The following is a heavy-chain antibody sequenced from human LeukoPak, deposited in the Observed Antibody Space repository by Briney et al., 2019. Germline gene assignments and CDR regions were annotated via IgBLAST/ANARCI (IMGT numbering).Heavy chain of an antibody. CDR2: IKQDGSEK. V-gene: IGHV3-7*04. D-gene: IGHD3-3*01. Sequence: PGGSLRLSCAASGFTFSSYWMSRVRQAPGKGLEWVANIKQDGSEKYYVDSVKGRFTASRDNAKNSLYLQMNSLRAEDTAVYYCARVFNFWSGYYRDSWGQGTLVTVSS. CDR3: ARVFNFWSGYYRDS. J-gene: IGHJ4*02. CDR1: GFTFSSYW.